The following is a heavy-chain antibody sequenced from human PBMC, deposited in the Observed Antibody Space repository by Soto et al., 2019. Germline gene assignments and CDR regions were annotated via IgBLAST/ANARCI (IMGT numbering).Heavy chain of an antibody. CDR1: GGTFSSYA. V-gene: IGHV1-69*01. D-gene: IGHD6-19*01. CDR2: IIPIFGTA. J-gene: IGHJ6*02. CDR3: ARHXXSGWPMKDYYYYGMDV. Sequence: QVQLVQSGAEVKKPGSSVKVSCKASGGTFSSYAISWVRQAPGQGLEWMGGIIPIFGTANYAQKFQGRVTSTADESTSTAYMELSSLRSEDTAXYXCARHXXSGWPMKDYYYYGMDVWGQGTTVTVSS.